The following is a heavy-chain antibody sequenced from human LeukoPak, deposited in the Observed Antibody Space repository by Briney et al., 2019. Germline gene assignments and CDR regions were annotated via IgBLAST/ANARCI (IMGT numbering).Heavy chain of an antibody. CDR3: ARARYCSGGSCYPRSYNWFDP. CDR2: MNPNSGNT. CDR1: GYTFTSYD. Sequence: GASVKVSCKASGYTFTSYDINWVRQATGQGLGWMGWMNPNSGNTGYAQKFQGRVTMTRNTSISTAYMGLSSLRSEDTAVYYCARARYCSGGSCYPRSYNWFDPWGQGTLVTVSS. V-gene: IGHV1-8*01. D-gene: IGHD2-15*01. J-gene: IGHJ5*02.